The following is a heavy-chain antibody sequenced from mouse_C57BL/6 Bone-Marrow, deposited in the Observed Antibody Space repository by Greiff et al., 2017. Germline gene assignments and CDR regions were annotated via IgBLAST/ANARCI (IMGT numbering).Heavy chain of an antibody. V-gene: IGHV5-16*01. J-gene: IGHJ2*01. CDR3: ARAIYYYGSSYFDY. D-gene: IGHD1-1*01. CDR1: GFTFSDYY. CDR2: INYDGSST. Sequence: DVMLVESEGGLVQPGSSMKLSCTASGFTFSDYYLAWVRQVPEKGLEWVANINYDGSSTYYLDSLKSRFIISRDNAKNMLYLQMSSLKSEDTSTYYCARAIYYYGSSYFDYWGQGTTLTVSS.